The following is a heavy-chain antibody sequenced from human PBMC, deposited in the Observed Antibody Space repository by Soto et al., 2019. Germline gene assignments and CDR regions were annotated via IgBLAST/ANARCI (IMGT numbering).Heavy chain of an antibody. CDR1: Y. D-gene: IGHD3-9*01. CDR2: INHSGST. J-gene: IGHJ4*02. V-gene: IGHV4-34*01. Sequence: YWSWIRQPPGKGLEWIGEINHSGSTNYNPSLKSRVTISVDTSKNQFSLKLSSVTAAGTAVYYCARGYDIVDYWGQGTLVTVSS. CDR3: ARGYDIVDY.